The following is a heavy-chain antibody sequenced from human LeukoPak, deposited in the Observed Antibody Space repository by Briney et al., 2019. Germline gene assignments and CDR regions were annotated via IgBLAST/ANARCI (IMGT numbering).Heavy chain of an antibody. J-gene: IGHJ4*02. Sequence: GGSLRLSCAASGFTFSSYAMSWVRQAPGKGLERVSAISGSGGSTYYADSVKGRFTISRDNSKNTLYLQMNSLRAEDTAVYYCAKDRGTMVRGVTIFDYWGQGTLVTVSS. D-gene: IGHD3-10*01. CDR3: AKDRGTMVRGVTIFDY. V-gene: IGHV3-23*01. CDR2: ISGSGGST. CDR1: GFTFSSYA.